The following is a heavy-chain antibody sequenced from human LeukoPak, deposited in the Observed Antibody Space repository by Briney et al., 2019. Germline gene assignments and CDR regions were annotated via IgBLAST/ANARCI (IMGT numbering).Heavy chain of an antibody. CDR2: IYYSGST. CDR1: GYSINTDYY. CDR3: ARGGSYRSFDY. V-gene: IGHV4-61*01. J-gene: IGHJ4*02. D-gene: IGHD3-16*02. Sequence: SETLSLTCSVSGYSINTDYYWGWIRQPPGKGLEWIGYIYYSGSTNYNPSLKSRLTISVDTSNNQFSLKLSSVTAADTAVYYCARGGSYRSFDYWGQGTLVTVSS.